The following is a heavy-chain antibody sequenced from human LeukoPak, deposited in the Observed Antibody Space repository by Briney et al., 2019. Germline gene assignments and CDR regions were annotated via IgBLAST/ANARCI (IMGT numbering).Heavy chain of an antibody. J-gene: IGHJ6*03. CDR3: ARRGGSYYYYYMDV. Sequence: EASVKVSCKASGYTFTGYYIHWVRQAPGQGLEWMGWINPNSGDTNYAQKFQGRVTMTRDTSISTVYMELSRLRSDDTAVYYCARRGGSYYYYYMDVWGKGTTVTVSS. CDR2: INPNSGDT. V-gene: IGHV1-2*02. D-gene: IGHD2-15*01. CDR1: GYTFTGYY.